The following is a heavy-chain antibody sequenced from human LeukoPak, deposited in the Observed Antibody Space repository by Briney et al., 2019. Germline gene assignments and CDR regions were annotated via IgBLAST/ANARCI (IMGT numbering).Heavy chain of an antibody. Sequence: PSETLSLTCTVSSGSISSYYWSWIRQPPGKGLEWIGYIYYSGSTNYNPSLKSRVTISVDTSKNQFSLKLSFVTAANTAVYYCARSHSIWTSFDYWGQGTLVTVSS. CDR3: ARSHSIWTSFDY. CDR2: IYYSGST. D-gene: IGHD3/OR15-3a*01. CDR1: SGSISSYY. J-gene: IGHJ4*02. V-gene: IGHV4-59*01.